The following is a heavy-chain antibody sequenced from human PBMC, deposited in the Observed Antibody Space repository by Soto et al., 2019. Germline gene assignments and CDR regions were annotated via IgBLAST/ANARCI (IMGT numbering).Heavy chain of an antibody. CDR1: GGSISSSSYY. D-gene: IGHD6-6*01. Sequence: QLQLQESGPGLVKPSETLSLTCTVSGGSISSSSYYWGWIRQPPGKGLEWIGSIYYSGSTYYNPSLKSRVTISVDTSKNQFSLKLSSVTTADTAVYYCARPRTDEYSTSSYFDYWGQGTLVTVSS. V-gene: IGHV4-39*01. CDR2: IYYSGST. CDR3: ARPRTDEYSTSSYFDY. J-gene: IGHJ4*02.